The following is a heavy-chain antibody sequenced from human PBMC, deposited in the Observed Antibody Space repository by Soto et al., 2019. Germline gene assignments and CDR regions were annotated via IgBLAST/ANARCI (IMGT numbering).Heavy chain of an antibody. Sequence: SETLSLTCTVSGGAVSSGTYYWSWIRQPPGKGLEWIGHIYFTGSTNYNPSLKSRVTMSLDTSRNQFSLKLSSVTAADTAVYYCTRGPPRVQWFDPWGLGTLVTVPQ. V-gene: IGHV4-61*01. J-gene: IGHJ5*02. CDR1: GGAVSSGTYY. CDR3: TRGPPRVQWFDP. CDR2: IYFTGST.